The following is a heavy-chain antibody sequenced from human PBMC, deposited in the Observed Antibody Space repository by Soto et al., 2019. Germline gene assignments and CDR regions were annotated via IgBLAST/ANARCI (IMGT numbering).Heavy chain of an antibody. D-gene: IGHD3-9*01. Sequence: PGGSLILSCAASGFTFSSYSINWVRQAPGKGLEWVSSISSSSSYIYYADSVKGRFTISRDNAKNSLYLQMNSLRAEDTAVYYCARGSRAAYYDILTGEGDLDYWRQGTLVTVSS. V-gene: IGHV3-21*01. CDR2: ISSSSSYI. J-gene: IGHJ4*02. CDR1: GFTFSSYS. CDR3: ARGSRAAYYDILTGEGDLDY.